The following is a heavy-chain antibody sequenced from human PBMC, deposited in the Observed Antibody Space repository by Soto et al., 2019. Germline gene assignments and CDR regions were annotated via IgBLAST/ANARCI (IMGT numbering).Heavy chain of an antibody. CDR1: GFTFSSYA. J-gene: IGHJ4*02. CDR3: AKDSDYYGSGSYLDY. V-gene: IGHV3-23*01. Sequence: GGSLRLSCAASGFTFSSYAMSWVRQAPGKGLEWVSAISGSGGSTYYADSVKGRFTISRDNSKNTLYLQMNSLRAEDTAVYYCAKDSDYYGSGSYLDYWGQGTLGTVSS. D-gene: IGHD3-10*01. CDR2: ISGSGGST.